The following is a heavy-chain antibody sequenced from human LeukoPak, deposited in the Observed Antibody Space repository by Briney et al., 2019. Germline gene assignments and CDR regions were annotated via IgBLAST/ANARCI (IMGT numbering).Heavy chain of an antibody. J-gene: IGHJ5*02. CDR1: GFTFSSYG. V-gene: IGHV3-30*02. CDR2: IRYDGSNK. Sequence: GGSLRLSCAASGFTFSSYGMHWVRQAPGKGLEWVAFIRYDGSNKYYADSVKGRFTISRDNSKNTLYLQMNSLRAEDTAVYYYAKVPDPYGDYAVFDPWGQGTLVTVSS. CDR3: AKVPDPYGDYAVFDP. D-gene: IGHD4-17*01.